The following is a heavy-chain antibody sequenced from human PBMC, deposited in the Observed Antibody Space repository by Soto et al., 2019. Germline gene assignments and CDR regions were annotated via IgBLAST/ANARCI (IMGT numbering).Heavy chain of an antibody. V-gene: IGHV3-9*01. D-gene: IGHD3-3*01. CDR3: AKDMTLEWLLSAFDY. Sequence: GGSLRLSCAASGFTFDDYAMHWVRQAPGKGLEWVSGISWNSGSIGYADSVKGRFTISRDNAKNSLYLQMNSLRAEDTALYYCAKDMTLEWLLSAFDYWGQGTLVTVSS. CDR2: ISWNSGSI. CDR1: GFTFDDYA. J-gene: IGHJ4*02.